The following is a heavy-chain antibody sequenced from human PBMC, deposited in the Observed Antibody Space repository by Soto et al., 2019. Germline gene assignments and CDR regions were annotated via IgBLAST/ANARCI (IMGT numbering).Heavy chain of an antibody. CDR3: ARLPPFISSGWWSFDY. CDR2: IYPGDSDT. V-gene: IGHV5-51*01. Sequence: PGESLKISCKGSGYSFTSYWIGWVRQMPGKGLEWMGIIYPGDSDTRYSPSFQGQVTISADKSISTAYLQWSSLKASDTAMYYCARLPPFISSGWWSFDYWGQGTLVTVSS. CDR1: GYSFTSYW. D-gene: IGHD6-19*01. J-gene: IGHJ4*02.